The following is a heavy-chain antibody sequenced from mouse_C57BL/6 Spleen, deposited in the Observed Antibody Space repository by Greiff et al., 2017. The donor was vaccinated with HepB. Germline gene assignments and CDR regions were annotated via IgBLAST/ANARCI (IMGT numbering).Heavy chain of an antibody. CDR2: IRNKASGYTT. CDR3: GKAVAVGWYFDV. D-gene: IGHD1-1*01. CDR1: GFTFPDYY. Sequence: VTLMESGGGLVQPGASLRLSCAASGFTFPDYYMSWGQPPGKAPEWLALIRNKASGYTTEYTASVKGRFTISRDNSQNILYYLKNTRRSEDSATYYCGKAVAVGWYFDVWGTGTTVTVSS. J-gene: IGHJ1*03. V-gene: IGHV7-4*01.